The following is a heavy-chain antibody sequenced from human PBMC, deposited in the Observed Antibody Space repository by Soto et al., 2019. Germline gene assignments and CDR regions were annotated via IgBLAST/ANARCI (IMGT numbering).Heavy chain of an antibody. D-gene: IGHD2-8*01. CDR2: INPNSGGT. V-gene: IGHV1-2*04. CDR3: AKLRDFVVLPAGILDY. J-gene: IGHJ4*02. CDR1: GYTFTGYY. Sequence: ASVKVSCKASGYTFTGYYMHWVRQAPGQGLEWMGWINPNSGGTNYAQKFQGWVTMTRDTSISTAYMELSRLRSDDTAIYYCAKLRDFVVLPAGILDYWGPGTLVTVSS.